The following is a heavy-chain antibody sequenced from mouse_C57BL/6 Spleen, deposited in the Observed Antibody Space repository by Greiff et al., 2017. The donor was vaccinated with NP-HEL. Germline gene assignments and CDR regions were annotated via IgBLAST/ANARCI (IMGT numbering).Heavy chain of an antibody. D-gene: IGHD1-1*01. CDR2: IRNKANGYTT. V-gene: IGHV7-3*01. J-gene: IGHJ4*01. CDR3: ARYSYGSSYYAMDY. CDR1: GFTFTDYY. Sequence: EVKLVESGGGLVQPGGSLSLSCAASGFTFTDYYMSWVRQPPGKALEWLGFIRNKANGYTTEYSASVKGRFTISRDNSQSILYIQMNALRAEDSATYDCARYSYGSSYYAMDYWGQGTSVTVSS.